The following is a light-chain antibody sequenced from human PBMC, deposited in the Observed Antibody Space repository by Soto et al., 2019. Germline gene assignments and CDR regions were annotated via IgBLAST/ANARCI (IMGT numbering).Light chain of an antibody. V-gene: IGKV3-15*01. Sequence: EIVLTQSPATLSLSPGERATLSCRASQSASSNYLAWYQQKPGQAPRLLIYDTSTRATGVPARFSGSGSGTEFTLTISSLQSEDFGVYYCQQYNDWFSITFGQGTRVEIK. CDR3: QQYNDWFSIT. CDR2: DTS. J-gene: IGKJ5*01. CDR1: QSASSN.